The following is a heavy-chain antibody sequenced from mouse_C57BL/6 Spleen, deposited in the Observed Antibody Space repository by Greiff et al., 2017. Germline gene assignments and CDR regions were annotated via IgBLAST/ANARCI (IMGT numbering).Heavy chain of an antibody. CDR3: ARGPYGSSYGSYAMDY. CDR1: GYTFTSYW. J-gene: IGHJ4*01. V-gene: IGHV1-69*01. D-gene: IGHD1-1*01. CDR2: IDPSDSYT. Sequence: VQLQQPGAELVMPGASVKLSCKASGYTFTSYWMHWVKQRPGQGLEWIGEIDPSDSYTNYNQKFKGKSTLTVDKSSSTAYMQLSSLTSEDSAVYYCARGPYGSSYGSYAMDYWGQGTSVTVSS.